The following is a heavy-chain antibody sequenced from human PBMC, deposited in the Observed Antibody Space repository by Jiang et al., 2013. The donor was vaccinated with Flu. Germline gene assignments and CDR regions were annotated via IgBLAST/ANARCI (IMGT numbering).Heavy chain of an antibody. Sequence: VQLLESGEPWYEPWGSVRVSCAISGFTFNAYGMTWVRPGVPGKGLEWVSHISSTNDNVISYADSVRADSPSPETVPRILLYLQMNSLTDADTAVYFCARDEDGDKEFDYWGQGTLVTVSS. J-gene: IGHJ4*02. V-gene: IGHV3-48*02. CDR2: ISSTNDNVI. CDR3: ARDEDGDKEFDY. CDR1: GFTFNAYG. D-gene: IGHD5-24*01.